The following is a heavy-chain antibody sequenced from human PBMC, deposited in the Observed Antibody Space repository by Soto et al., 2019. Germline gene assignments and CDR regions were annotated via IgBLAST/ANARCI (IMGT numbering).Heavy chain of an antibody. Sequence: GESRKISCKGSGYSFTSYWITWVRQMPGKGLEWMGRIDPSDSYTNYSPSFQGHVTISADKSISTAYLQWSSLKASDTAMYYCAVPKREFDYWGQGTLVTVSS. V-gene: IGHV5-10-1*01. J-gene: IGHJ4*02. CDR1: GYSFTSYW. CDR3: AVPKREFDY. CDR2: IDPSDSYT.